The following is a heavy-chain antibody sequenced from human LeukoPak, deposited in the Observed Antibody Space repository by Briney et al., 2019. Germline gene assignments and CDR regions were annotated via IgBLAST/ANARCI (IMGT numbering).Heavy chain of an antibody. CDR3: ARVGVSSSWYNFGY. D-gene: IGHD6-13*01. V-gene: IGHV3-7*01. CDR2: IKQDGSEK. Sequence: GGSLRLSCAASGFTFSNYWMSWVRQAPGKGLEWVANIKQDGSEKYYVDSVKGRFTISRDNAKNSLYLQMNSLRAEDTAVYYCARVGVSSSWYNFGYWGQGTLVTVSS. CDR1: GFTFSNYW. J-gene: IGHJ4*02.